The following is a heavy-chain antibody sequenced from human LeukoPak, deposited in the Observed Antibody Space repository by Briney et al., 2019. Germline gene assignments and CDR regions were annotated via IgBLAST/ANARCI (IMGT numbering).Heavy chain of an antibody. V-gene: IGHV4-59*01. CDR3: ARGAGWLIDY. CDR2: IYSSGST. CDR1: GGSIYNYY. D-gene: IGHD3-16*01. J-gene: IGHJ4*02. Sequence: PSETLSLTCTVSGGSIYNYYWNWIRQAPGKGLEWIGSIYSSGSTNYNPSLKSRVTISVDTSKNQFSLKLSSVTAADTAVYYCARGAGWLIDYWGQGILVTVSS.